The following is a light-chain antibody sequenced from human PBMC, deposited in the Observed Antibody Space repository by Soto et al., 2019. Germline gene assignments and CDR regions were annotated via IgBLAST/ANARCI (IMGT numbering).Light chain of an antibody. CDR2: GAS. V-gene: IGKV3-20*01. CDR3: QQYDSSPRT. CDR1: QSVNINY. J-gene: IGKJ1*01. Sequence: EIVLTQSPGTLSLSPGERATLSCRASQSVNINYLAWYQQKPGQRPRLLMDGASSRATGIPDRFSGSGSATDFTLTISRLAPEYFAVYYYQQYDSSPRTFGQGTKVEIK.